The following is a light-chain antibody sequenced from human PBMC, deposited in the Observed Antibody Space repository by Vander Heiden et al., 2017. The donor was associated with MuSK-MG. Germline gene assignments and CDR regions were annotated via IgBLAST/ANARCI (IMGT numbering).Light chain of an antibody. Sequence: TISCSGSSSNIGSNYVYWYQQLPGTAPKLLIYSNNQRPSGVPDRFSGSKSGTSASLAISGLRSEDEADDYCAAWDDSLSGPWVFGGGTKLTVL. V-gene: IGLV1-47*02. CDR1: SSNIGSNY. CDR2: SNN. CDR3: AAWDDSLSGPWV. J-gene: IGLJ3*02.